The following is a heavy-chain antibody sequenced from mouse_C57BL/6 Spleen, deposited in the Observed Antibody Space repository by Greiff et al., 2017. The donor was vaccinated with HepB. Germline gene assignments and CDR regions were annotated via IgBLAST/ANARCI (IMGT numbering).Heavy chain of an antibody. V-gene: IGHV1-82*01. Sequence: VKLQESGPELVKPGASVKISCKASGYAFSSSWMNWVKQRPGKGLEWIGRIYPGDGDTNYNGKFKGKATLTADKSSSTAYMQLSSLTSEDSAVYFCARRGIYYGNYGAMDYWGQGTSVTVSS. D-gene: IGHD2-1*01. CDR2: IYPGDGDT. CDR3: ARRGIYYGNYGAMDY. CDR1: GYAFSSSW. J-gene: IGHJ4*01.